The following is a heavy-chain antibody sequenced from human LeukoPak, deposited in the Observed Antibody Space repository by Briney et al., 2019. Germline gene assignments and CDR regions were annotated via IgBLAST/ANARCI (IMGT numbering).Heavy chain of an antibody. CDR3: ARDAPQVPAAGVLAS. D-gene: IGHD6-13*01. CDR1: GFTFSSYA. V-gene: IGHV3-23*01. CDR2: ISDSGGST. Sequence: GGSVRLSCAASGFTFSSYAMIWVRQAPGKGLEWVSSISDSGGSTYYADSVKGRFTFSRDISKNTLYLQMNGLRTEDTAMYYCARDAPQVPAAGVLASWGQGTLVTVSS. J-gene: IGHJ5*02.